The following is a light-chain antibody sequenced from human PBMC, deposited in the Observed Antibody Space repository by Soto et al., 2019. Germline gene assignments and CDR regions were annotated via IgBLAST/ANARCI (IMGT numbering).Light chain of an antibody. CDR2: DVS. J-gene: IGKJ5*01. V-gene: IGKV3-11*01. CDR3: QRRSNRAIT. CDR1: QSVSSS. Sequence: EIVLTQSPATLSLSPGERAYLSCRASQSVSSSLAWYQQRPGQAPRLLIYDVSTRATGIPARFSGSGTGSGTEFTLTISSLEPEEFAVYFCQRRSNRAITFGQGTRLEIK.